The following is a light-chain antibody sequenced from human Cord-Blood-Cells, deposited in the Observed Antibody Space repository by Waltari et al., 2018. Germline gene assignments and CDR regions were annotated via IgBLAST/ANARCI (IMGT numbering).Light chain of an antibody. J-gene: IGLJ2*01. CDR1: TRAVGGYNY. CDR2: EVS. V-gene: IGLV2-8*01. Sequence: QSALTQPPPASGSPGQSVTTSCTGTTRAVGGYNYVPWYQQHPGKAPKLMIYEVSKRPSGVPDRFSGSKSGNTASLTVSGLQAEDEADYYCSSYAGSNNFVVFGGGTKLTVL. CDR3: SSYAGSNNFVV.